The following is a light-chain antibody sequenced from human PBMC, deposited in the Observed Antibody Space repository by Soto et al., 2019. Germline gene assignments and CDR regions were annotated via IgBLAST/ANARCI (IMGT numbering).Light chain of an antibody. V-gene: IGKV1-33*01. Sequence: DLQMTQSPASLSASVGDRVTITCRASQDITHYLNWYQQKPGKAPKLLISDASNLQRGVPSRFSGSGSGTDFTFTISSLQPEDIGTYYCQHYDYLPPYTFGQGTKLEIK. CDR1: QDITHY. J-gene: IGKJ2*01. CDR3: QHYDYLPPYT. CDR2: DAS.